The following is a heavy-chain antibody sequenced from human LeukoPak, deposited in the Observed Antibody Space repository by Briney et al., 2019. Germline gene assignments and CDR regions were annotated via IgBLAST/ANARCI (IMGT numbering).Heavy chain of an antibody. D-gene: IGHD4-11*01. V-gene: IGHV3-30*04. CDR1: GFTFSSYA. CDR2: ISYDGSNK. Sequence: PGGSLRLSCAASGFTFSSYAMHWVRQAPGKGLEWVAVISYDGSNKYYADSVKGRFTISRDNSKNTLYLQMNSLRAEDTAVYYCARGPMTTVDYWGQGTLATVSS. J-gene: IGHJ4*02. CDR3: ARGPMTTVDY.